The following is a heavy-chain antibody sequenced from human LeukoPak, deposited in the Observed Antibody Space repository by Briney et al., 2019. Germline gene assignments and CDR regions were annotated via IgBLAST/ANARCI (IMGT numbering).Heavy chain of an antibody. V-gene: IGHV1-46*01. CDR1: GYSFSNYG. J-gene: IGHJ4*02. D-gene: IGHD5-18*01. Sequence: ASVKVSCKASGYSFSNYGISWVRQAPGQGLEWMGVINPSGGSTSYAQKFQGRVTMTRDTSTSTVYMELSSLRSEDTAVYYCARTRGYSYGYFYWGQGTLVTVSS. CDR3: ARTRGYSYGYFY. CDR2: INPSGGST.